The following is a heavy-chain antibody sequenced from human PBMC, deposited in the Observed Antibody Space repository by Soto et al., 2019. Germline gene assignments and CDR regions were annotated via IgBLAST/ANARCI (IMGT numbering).Heavy chain of an antibody. J-gene: IGHJ5*02. CDR2: INAGNGNT. CDR3: ARHWRVFGVSNWFDP. Sequence: GASVKVSCKASGYTFTSYAMHWVRQAPGQRLEWMGWINAGNGNTKYSQKFQGRVTITRDTSASTAYMELSSLRSEDTAVYYCARHWRVFGVSNWFDPWGQGTLVTVSS. CDR1: GYTFTSYA. D-gene: IGHD3-3*01. V-gene: IGHV1-3*01.